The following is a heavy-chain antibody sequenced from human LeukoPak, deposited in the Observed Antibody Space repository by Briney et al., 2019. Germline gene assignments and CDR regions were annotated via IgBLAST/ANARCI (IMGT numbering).Heavy chain of an antibody. CDR1: GGSFSGYY. V-gene: IGHV4-34*01. CDR2: INHSGST. J-gene: IGHJ4*02. D-gene: IGHD6-13*01. CDR3: ARAFQLGSYSSSLDY. Sequence: SETLSLTCAVYGGSFSGYYWSWIRQPPGKGLEWIGEINHSGSTNYNPSLKSRVTISVDTSKNQFSLKLSSVTAADTAVYYCARAFQLGSYSSSLDYWGQGTLVTVSS.